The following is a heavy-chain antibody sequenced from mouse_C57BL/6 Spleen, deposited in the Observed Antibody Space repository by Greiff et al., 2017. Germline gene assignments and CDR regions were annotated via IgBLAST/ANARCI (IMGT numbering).Heavy chain of an antibody. CDR2: IYPGDGDT. J-gene: IGHJ2*01. CDR3: ARDYGSSLYY. D-gene: IGHD1-1*01. V-gene: IGHV1-82*01. Sequence: VQGVESGPELVKPGASVKISCKASGYAFSSSWMNWVKQRPGKGLEWIGRIYPGDGDTNYNGKFKGKATLTADKASSTAYMQLSSLASEDSAVYVCARDYGSSLYYWGQGTTLTVSS. CDR1: GYAFSSSW.